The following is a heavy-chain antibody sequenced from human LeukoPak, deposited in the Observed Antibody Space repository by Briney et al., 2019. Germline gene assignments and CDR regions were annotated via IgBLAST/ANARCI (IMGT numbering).Heavy chain of an antibody. CDR3: TSHAAFDP. Sequence: GGSLRLSCAASGFTFNNAWMSWVRQAPGKGLEWVGRIKSKNVGGTTDYAAPVKGRFTISRDDSKNTVYLQMNSLKIEDTAVYYCTSHAAFDPWGQGTLVTVSS. CDR2: IKSKNVGGTT. J-gene: IGHJ5*02. V-gene: IGHV3-15*01. CDR1: GFTFNNAW.